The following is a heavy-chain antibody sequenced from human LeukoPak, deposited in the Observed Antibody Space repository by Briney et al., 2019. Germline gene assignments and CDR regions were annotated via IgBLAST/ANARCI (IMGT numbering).Heavy chain of an antibody. Sequence: GGSLRLSCAASGFTVSSNYMSWVRQAPGKGLEWVSVIYSGGSTYYADSVKGRFTISRDNSKNTLYLQMNSLRAEDTAVYYCASCTTPRSYGMDVWGQGTTVTVSS. J-gene: IGHJ6*02. CDR1: GFTVSSNY. CDR2: IYSGGST. CDR3: ASCTTPRSYGMDV. V-gene: IGHV3-53*01. D-gene: IGHD2-2*01.